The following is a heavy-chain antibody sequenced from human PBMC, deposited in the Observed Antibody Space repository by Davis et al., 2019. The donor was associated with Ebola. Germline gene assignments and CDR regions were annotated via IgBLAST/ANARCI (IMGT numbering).Heavy chain of an antibody. D-gene: IGHD3-16*02. CDR3: AKAAVFITSQDGFDI. J-gene: IGHJ3*02. Sequence: GESLKISCAASGFTFSSYAMSWVRQAPGKGLEWVSTIINSGADTHYADSVKRRFTISRDHSKNTRYLQMNNLGAEDTALYFCAKAAVFITSQDGFDIWGQGTMVTVSS. V-gene: IGHV3-23*01. CDR2: IINSGADT. CDR1: GFTFSSYA.